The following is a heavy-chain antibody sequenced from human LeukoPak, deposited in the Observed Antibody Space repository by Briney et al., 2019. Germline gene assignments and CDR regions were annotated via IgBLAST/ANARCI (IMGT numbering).Heavy chain of an antibody. CDR2: IYYSGST. D-gene: IGHD2-15*01. V-gene: IGHV4-31*03. Sequence: SQTLSLTCTVSGGSISSGGYYWSWIRQHPGKDLEWIGYIYYSGSTYYNPSLKSRVTISVDTSKNQFSLKLSSVTAADTAVYYCARGVVAATPNAFDIWGQGTMVTVSS. CDR3: ARGVVAATPNAFDI. CDR1: GGSISSGGYY. J-gene: IGHJ3*02.